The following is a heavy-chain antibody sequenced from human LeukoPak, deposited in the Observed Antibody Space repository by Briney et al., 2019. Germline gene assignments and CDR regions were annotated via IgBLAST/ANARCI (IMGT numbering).Heavy chain of an antibody. V-gene: IGHV3-23*01. CDR2: ISGSGDNT. D-gene: IGHD6-13*01. Sequence: GGSLRLSCAASGFTFSSYAMSWVRQAPGKGLEWVSGISGSGDNTYYADSVKGRFTISRDNSKNTVYLQMNSLRGEDTAVYYCAKSGIAAAGQRGYFDYWGQGTLVTVSS. J-gene: IGHJ4*02. CDR3: AKSGIAAAGQRGYFDY. CDR1: GFTFSSYA.